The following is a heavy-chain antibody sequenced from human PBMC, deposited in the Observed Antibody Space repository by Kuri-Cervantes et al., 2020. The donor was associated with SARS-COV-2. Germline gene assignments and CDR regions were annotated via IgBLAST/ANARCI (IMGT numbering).Heavy chain of an antibody. CDR1: GFTFSSYS. CDR2: ISSTSSTI. Sequence: GGSLTLSCAASGFTFSSYSMNWVRQAPGKGLQWVSYISSTSSTIYYADSVKGRFTISRDNAKNSLHLQMNSLRAEDTAVYYCARPSHDFWSGYSPNEYWGQGSLVTVSS. J-gene: IGHJ4*02. CDR3: ARPSHDFWSGYSPNEY. D-gene: IGHD3-3*01. V-gene: IGHV3-48*01.